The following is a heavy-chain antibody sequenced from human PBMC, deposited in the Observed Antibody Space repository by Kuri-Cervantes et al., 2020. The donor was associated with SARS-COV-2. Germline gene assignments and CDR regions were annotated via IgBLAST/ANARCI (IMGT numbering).Heavy chain of an antibody. CDR3: ASFGAHLGLRYFDNPPYSFDY. CDR1: GFTFSSYE. V-gene: IGHV4-59*05. D-gene: IGHD3-9*01. Sequence: ESLKISCAASGFTFSSYEMNWVRQAPGKGLEWIGSIYYSGSTYCNPSLKSRVTISVDTSKNQFSLKLSSVTAADTAVYYCASFGAHLGLRYFDNPPYSFDYWGQGTLVTVSS. J-gene: IGHJ4*02. CDR2: IYYSGST.